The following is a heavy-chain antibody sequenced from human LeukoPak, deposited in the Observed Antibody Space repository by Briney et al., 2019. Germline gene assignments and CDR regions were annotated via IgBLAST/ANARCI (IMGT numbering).Heavy chain of an antibody. J-gene: IGHJ6*02. CDR1: GGSISSSNW. V-gene: IGHV4-4*02. D-gene: IGHD2/OR15-2a*01. CDR3: ATFSRLLINYYYGMDV. Sequence: SGTLSLTCAVSGGSISSSNWWSWVRQPPGKGLEWIGEIYHSGSTNYNPSLKSRVTISVDKSKNQFSLKLSSVTAADTAVYYCATFSRLLINYYYGMDVWGQGTTVTVSS. CDR2: IYHSGST.